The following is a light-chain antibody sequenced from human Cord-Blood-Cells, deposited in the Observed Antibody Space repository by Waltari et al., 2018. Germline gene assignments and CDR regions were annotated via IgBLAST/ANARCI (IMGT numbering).Light chain of an antibody. Sequence: QSALTQPASVSGSPGQSLTISCTGTRSDVACYDYVSWYQQHPGKAPKLMIYEVSNRPSGVSNRFSGSKSGNTASLTISGLQAEDEADYYCSSYTSSSTLVFGGGTKLTVL. V-gene: IGLV2-14*01. CDR1: RSDVACYDY. J-gene: IGLJ2*01. CDR2: EVS. CDR3: SSYTSSSTLV.